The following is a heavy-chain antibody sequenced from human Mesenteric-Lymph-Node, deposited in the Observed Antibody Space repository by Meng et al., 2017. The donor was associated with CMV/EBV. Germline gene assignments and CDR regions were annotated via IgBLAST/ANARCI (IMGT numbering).Heavy chain of an antibody. CDR2: INHSGST. Sequence: QVQLQQWGAGLVKPSVTMSLTCAVYGGSFSGYYWSWIRQPPGKGLEWIGEINHSGSTNYNPSLKSRVTISVDTSKNQFSLKLSSVTAADTAVYYCARHQRWLKSEGGFNYWGQGTLVTVSS. J-gene: IGHJ4*02. V-gene: IGHV4-34*01. CDR1: GGSFSGYY. CDR3: ARHQRWLKSEGGFNY. D-gene: IGHD4-23*01.